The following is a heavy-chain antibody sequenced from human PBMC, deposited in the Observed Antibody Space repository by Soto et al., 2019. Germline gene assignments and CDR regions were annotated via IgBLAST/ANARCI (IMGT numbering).Heavy chain of an antibody. D-gene: IGHD3-16*02. CDR1: GGTFSSYA. J-gene: IGHJ4*02. Sequence: AVQVSCKAAGGTFSSYAISWVRQAPGQGLEWMGGIIPIFGTANYAQKFQGRVTITADESTSTAYMELSSLRSEDTAVYYCASDYDYVWGSYRLGYWGQGTLVTVSS. CDR2: IIPIFGTA. CDR3: ASDYDYVWGSYRLGY. V-gene: IGHV1-69*01.